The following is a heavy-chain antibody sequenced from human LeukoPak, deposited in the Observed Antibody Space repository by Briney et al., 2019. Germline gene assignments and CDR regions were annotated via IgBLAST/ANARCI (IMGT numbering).Heavy chain of an antibody. Sequence: GGSLRLSCEASGFTFSNYAMSWVRQAPGKGLEWVSGICGHGISIYYADSVKGRFTISRDNSKNTLYLQMNSLRAEDTAVYYCAKDGGVWGQGTTVTVSS. CDR2: ICGHGISI. CDR1: GFTFSNYA. CDR3: AKDGGV. J-gene: IGHJ6*02. V-gene: IGHV3-23*01.